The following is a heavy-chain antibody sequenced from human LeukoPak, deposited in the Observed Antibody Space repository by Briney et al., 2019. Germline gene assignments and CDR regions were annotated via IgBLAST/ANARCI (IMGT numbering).Heavy chain of an antibody. J-gene: IGHJ4*02. V-gene: IGHV3-23*01. Sequence: GGSLRLSCAASGFTFSSYAMSWVRQAPGKGLEWVSGISGSGGSTDYADSVKGRFTISRDNSRNTLYLQMNSLRAEDTAVYYCAKPRDGYNYNFDYWGQGTLVTVSS. CDR1: GFTFSSYA. D-gene: IGHD5-24*01. CDR2: ISGSGGST. CDR3: AKPRDGYNYNFDY.